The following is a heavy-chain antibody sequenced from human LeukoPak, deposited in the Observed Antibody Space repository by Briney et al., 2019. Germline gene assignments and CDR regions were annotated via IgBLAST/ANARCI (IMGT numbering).Heavy chain of an antibody. CDR3: AKDRFLYDSSGPLDY. D-gene: IGHD3-22*01. CDR1: GLTFSSYG. J-gene: IGHJ4*02. CDR2: ISYDGSNK. V-gene: IGHV3-30*18. Sequence: PGRSLRLSCAASGLTFSSYGMHWVRQAPGKGLEWVAVISYDGSNKYYADSVKGRFTIPRDNSKNTLYLQMNSLRAEDTAVYYCAKDRFLYDSSGPLDYWGQGTLVTVSS.